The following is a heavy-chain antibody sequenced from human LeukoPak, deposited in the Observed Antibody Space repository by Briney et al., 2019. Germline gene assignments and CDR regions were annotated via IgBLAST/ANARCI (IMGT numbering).Heavy chain of an antibody. V-gene: IGHV3-66*01. CDR2: MYRGGST. Sequence: GGSLRLSCAASGFTVSNNYMSWVRQAPGKGLEWVSVMYRGGSTYYADSVQGRFTMSRDNPKNTLYLQMNSLRAEDTAVYYCARDGGAAAGYWGQGTLVTVSS. J-gene: IGHJ4*02. CDR1: GFTVSNNY. CDR3: ARDGGAAAGY. D-gene: IGHD6-13*01.